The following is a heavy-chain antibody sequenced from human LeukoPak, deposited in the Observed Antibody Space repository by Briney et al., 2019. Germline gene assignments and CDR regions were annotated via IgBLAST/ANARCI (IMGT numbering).Heavy chain of an antibody. CDR3: ARVGKVAQGAFDI. J-gene: IGHJ3*02. CDR2: IIPILGIA. CDR1: GGTFISYT. D-gene: IGHD1-26*01. V-gene: IGHV1-69*02. Sequence: SVKVSCKASGGTFISYTISWVRQAPGQGHEWMGRIIPILGIANYAQKFQGRVRISADKSTSTAYMEMRRLRSEDTAVYYCARVGKVAQGAFDIWGQGTMVTVSS.